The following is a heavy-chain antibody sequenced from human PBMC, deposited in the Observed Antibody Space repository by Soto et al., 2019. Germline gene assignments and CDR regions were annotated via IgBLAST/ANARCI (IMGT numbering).Heavy chain of an antibody. CDR3: ARAPTEDFWSGYYSYYYYYGMDV. CDR2: ISSSSSYI. CDR1: GFTFSSYS. D-gene: IGHD3-3*01. Sequence: GGSLRLSCAASGFTFSSYSMNWVRQAPGQGLEWVSSISSSSSYIYYADSVKGRFTISRDNAKNSLYLQMNSLRAEDTAVYYCARAPTEDFWSGYYSYYYYYGMDVWGQGTTVTVSS. J-gene: IGHJ6*02. V-gene: IGHV3-21*01.